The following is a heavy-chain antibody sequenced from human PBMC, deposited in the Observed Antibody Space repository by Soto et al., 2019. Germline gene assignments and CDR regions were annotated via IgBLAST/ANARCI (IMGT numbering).Heavy chain of an antibody. D-gene: IGHD3-22*01. V-gene: IGHV3-23*01. CDR1: GFTFSSYA. CDR2: ISGSGGST. Sequence: EVQLLESGGGLVQPGGSLRLSCAASGFTFSSYAMSWVRQAPGKGLEWVSAISGSGGSTYYGDSVKGRFTISRDNSKNTLYLQMNSLRAEDTAVYYCAKDIRDTMIVVVGSAFDIWGQGTMVTVSS. CDR3: AKDIRDTMIVVVGSAFDI. J-gene: IGHJ3*02.